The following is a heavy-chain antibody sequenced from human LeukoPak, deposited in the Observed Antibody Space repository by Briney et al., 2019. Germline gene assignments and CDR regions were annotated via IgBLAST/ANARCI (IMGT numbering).Heavy chain of an antibody. CDR3: AQCSGSCPY. D-gene: IGHD3-10*02. Sequence: GGSLRLSCAASGFTFSHYWMSWARQAPGKGREWVANINQDASEKYYVDSVDGRFTISRVNAKSSLYLQMDSLRAEDTAVYYCAQCSGSCPYWGLGTLVTVSS. J-gene: IGHJ4*02. CDR2: INQDASEK. V-gene: IGHV3-7*02. CDR1: GFTFSHYW.